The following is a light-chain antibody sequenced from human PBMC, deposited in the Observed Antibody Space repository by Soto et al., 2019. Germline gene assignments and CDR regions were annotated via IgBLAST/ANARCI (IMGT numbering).Light chain of an antibody. Sequence: EIVMTQSPDTLSVSPGESATLSCGASRSVSTNLAWYQHKPGRAPRLLIYGASTRATGVPARFSGSGSGTEFALSISSLQSEDSAVYYCQHYYNCPPVAFCPGTRLEIK. CDR1: RSVSTN. CDR3: QHYYNCPPVA. J-gene: IGKJ5*01. CDR2: GAS. V-gene: IGKV3-15*01.